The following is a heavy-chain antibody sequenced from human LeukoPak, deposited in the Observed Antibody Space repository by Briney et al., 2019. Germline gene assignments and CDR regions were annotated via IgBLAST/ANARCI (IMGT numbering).Heavy chain of an antibody. CDR2: IIPNLGIA. Sequence: GASVKVSCKASGGTFSSYSISWVRQAPGQGLEWMGRIIPNLGIANYAQKFQGRVTITADKSTSTAYMEQSSLRSEDTAVYYCARSDDYGDYMGDDYRGQGTLVTVSS. J-gene: IGHJ4*02. V-gene: IGHV1-69*10. D-gene: IGHD4-17*01. CDR1: GGTFSSYS. CDR3: ARSDDYGDYMGDDY.